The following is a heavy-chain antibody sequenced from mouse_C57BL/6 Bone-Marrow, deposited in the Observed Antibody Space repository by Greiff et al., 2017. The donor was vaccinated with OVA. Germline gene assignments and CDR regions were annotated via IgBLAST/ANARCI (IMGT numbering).Heavy chain of an antibody. J-gene: IGHJ4*01. D-gene: IGHD3-2*02. V-gene: IGHV1-76*01. CDR3: ARARQLRPLYYYAMDY. CDR2: IYPGSGNT. CDR1: GYTFTDYY. Sequence: QVQLQQSGAELVRPGASVKLSCKASGYTFTDYYINWVKQRPGQGLEWIARIYPGSGNTYYNEKFKGKATLTAEKSSSTAYMQLSSLTSEDSAVYFGARARQLRPLYYYAMDYWGQGTSVTVSS.